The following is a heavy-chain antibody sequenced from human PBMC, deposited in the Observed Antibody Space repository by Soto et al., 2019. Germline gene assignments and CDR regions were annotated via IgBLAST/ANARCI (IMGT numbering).Heavy chain of an antibody. CDR2: TGLNGRTT. V-gene: IGHV3-23*01. CDR1: GFTFSMSA. Sequence: EVQLLESGGGLVQPGGSLRLSCAASGFTFSMSAMSWVRQAPGKGLEWVSTTGLNGRTTYYADSVKGRFTVSRDNSRNILDLQMNSLRAEDTAVYYCATVHGTSRSFDYWGQGTLVTVSS. CDR3: ATVHGTSRSFDY. J-gene: IGHJ4*02. D-gene: IGHD6-13*01.